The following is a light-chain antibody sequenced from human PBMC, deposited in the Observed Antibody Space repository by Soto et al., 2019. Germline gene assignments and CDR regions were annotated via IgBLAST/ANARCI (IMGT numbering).Light chain of an antibody. J-gene: IGKJ1*01. Sequence: DIPMTHSPSTLSASVGDRVTITCRASPSIRSWLAWYQQKPGNAPKLLIYGATSLETGVPSRCSASGAGTDFAITISSLPHGDVATYFCQHYNSYGTCGQGTKGDI. V-gene: IGKV1-5*01. CDR3: QHYNSYGT. CDR2: GAT. CDR1: PSIRSW.